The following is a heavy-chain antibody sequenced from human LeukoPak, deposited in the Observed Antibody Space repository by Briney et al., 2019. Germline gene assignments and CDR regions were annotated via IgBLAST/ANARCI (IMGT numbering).Heavy chain of an antibody. CDR1: GGSMNNYY. Sequence: SETLSHTCSVSGGSMNNYYWNWIRESPKKGLEWIGFVFSRGTTNFNPSFRSRLTMSIDTSTNQFSLTLTSMTAADTAVYFCARSWAAKWELPGQFDSWGQGRLVTVSS. J-gene: IGHJ5*01. CDR3: ARSWAAKWELPGQFDS. CDR2: VFSRGTT. V-gene: IGHV4-4*07. D-gene: IGHD1-26*01.